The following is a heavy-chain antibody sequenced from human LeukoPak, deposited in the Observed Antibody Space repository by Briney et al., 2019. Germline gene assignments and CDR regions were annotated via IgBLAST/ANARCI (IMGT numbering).Heavy chain of an antibody. V-gene: IGHV3-48*03. Sequence: GGSLRLSCAASGFSLDNFEMNWVRHAPGKGLEWIAYVDNDGWATSYYADSVKGRFTITRDDAKNSLYLQMDSLTVEDTAVYYCARDLFGWSLDPWGQGTLVSVSS. CDR2: VDNDGWAT. J-gene: IGHJ5*02. D-gene: IGHD3-3*01. CDR1: GFSLDNFE. CDR3: ARDLFGWSLDP.